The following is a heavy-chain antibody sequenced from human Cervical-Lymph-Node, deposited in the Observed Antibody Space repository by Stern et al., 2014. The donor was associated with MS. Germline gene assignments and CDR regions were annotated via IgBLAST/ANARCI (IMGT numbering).Heavy chain of an antibody. D-gene: IGHD6-13*01. CDR1: GFSFSRYA. V-gene: IGHV3-33*01. Sequence: VKLVESGGGVVQPGRSLRLSCAASGFSFSRYAMHWVRQAPGKGLEWVAYIWYDVCNPYYADSVTGRFTISRDNFKNTLYLQMNSLRAEDTAVYYCASAYSSSHYYFDYWGQGTLVTVSS. J-gene: IGHJ4*02. CDR3: ASAYSSSHYYFDY. CDR2: IWYDVCNP.